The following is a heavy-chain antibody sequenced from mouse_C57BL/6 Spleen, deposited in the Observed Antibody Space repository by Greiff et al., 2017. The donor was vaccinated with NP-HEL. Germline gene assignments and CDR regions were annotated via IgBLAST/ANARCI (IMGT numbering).Heavy chain of an antibody. J-gene: IGHJ1*03. Sequence: QVQLQQPGAELVKPGASVKLSCKASGYTFTSYWMHWVKQRPGQGLEWIGMIHPNSGSTNYNEKFKSKATLTVDKSSSTAYMQLSSLTSEDSAVYYCARPDGSYDWYFDVWGTGTTVTVSS. CDR1: GYTFTSYW. CDR2: IHPNSGST. CDR3: ARPDGSYDWYFDV. V-gene: IGHV1-64*01. D-gene: IGHD1-1*01.